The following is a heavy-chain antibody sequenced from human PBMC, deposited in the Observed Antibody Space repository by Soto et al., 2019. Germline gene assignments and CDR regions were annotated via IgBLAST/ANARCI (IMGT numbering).Heavy chain of an antibody. CDR3: ARDKITGLFDY. V-gene: IGHV4-34*01. Sequence: QVQLQQWGAGLLKPSETLSLTCAVYGGSFSGYYWTWIRQPPGTGLEWIGEINHSGSTNYNPSPKRRVTISVDTSKNQFSLKLTSVTAADAAVYYCARDKITGLFDYWGQGTLVTVSS. CDR2: INHSGST. CDR1: GGSFSGYY. J-gene: IGHJ4*02. D-gene: IGHD2-8*02.